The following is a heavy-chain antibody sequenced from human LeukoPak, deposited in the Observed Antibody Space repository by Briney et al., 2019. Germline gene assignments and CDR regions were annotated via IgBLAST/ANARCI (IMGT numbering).Heavy chain of an antibody. CDR3: ARGGDYRPGMGYYYYYMDV. V-gene: IGHV1-18*01. CDR2: ISAYNGNT. CDR1: GYTFTSYG. Sequence: ASVKVSCKASGYTFTSYGISWVRQAPGQGLEWMGWISAYNGNTNYAQELQGRVTMTTDTSTSTAYMELRSLRSDDTAVYYCARGGDYRPGMGYYYYYMDVWGKGTTVTISS. D-gene: IGHD4-17*01. J-gene: IGHJ6*03.